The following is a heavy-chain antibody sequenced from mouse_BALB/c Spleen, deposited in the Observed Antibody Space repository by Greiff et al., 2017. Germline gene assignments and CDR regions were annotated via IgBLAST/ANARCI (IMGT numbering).Heavy chain of an antibody. CDR2: IWAGGST. Sequence: VKLMESGPGLVAPSQSLSITCTVSGFSLTSYGVHWVRQPPGKGLEWLGVIWAGGSTNYNSALMSRLSISKDNSKSQVFLKMNSLQTDDTAMYYCARARMLRRDWYFDVWGAGTTVTVSS. V-gene: IGHV2-9*02. J-gene: IGHJ1*01. CDR1: GFSLTSYG. D-gene: IGHD2-12*01. CDR3: ARARMLRRDWYFDV.